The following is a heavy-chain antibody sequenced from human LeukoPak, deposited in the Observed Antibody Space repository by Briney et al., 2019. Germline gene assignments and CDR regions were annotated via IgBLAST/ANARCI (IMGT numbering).Heavy chain of an antibody. Sequence: ASVKVSCKASGYTFTSYGISWVRQAPGQGLEWMGWISAYNGNTNYAQKLQGRVTMTTDTSTSTAYMELRSLRSDDTAVYYCARDSSSWYFSKSTFDYWVQGTLVTVSS. CDR2: ISAYNGNT. D-gene: IGHD6-13*01. CDR3: ARDSSSWYFSKSTFDY. V-gene: IGHV1-18*01. CDR1: GYTFTSYG. J-gene: IGHJ4*02.